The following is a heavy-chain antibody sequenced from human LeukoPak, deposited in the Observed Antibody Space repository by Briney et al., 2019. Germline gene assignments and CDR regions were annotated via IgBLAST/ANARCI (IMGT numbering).Heavy chain of an antibody. J-gene: IGHJ3*02. CDR3: VRDGEVIIKPAALFPHDDFDI. CDR2: INPSGGRT. CDR1: GYTFTSYY. Sequence: ASVTVSCKPSGYTFTSYYMHWVRQAPGQGLEWMGIINPSGGRTNYAPKFKGRVTMTRDTATSTVYMELSSLRSEDTAVYYCVRDGEVIIKPAALFPHDDFDIWGQGTMVIVSS. D-gene: IGHD3-10*01. V-gene: IGHV1-46*01.